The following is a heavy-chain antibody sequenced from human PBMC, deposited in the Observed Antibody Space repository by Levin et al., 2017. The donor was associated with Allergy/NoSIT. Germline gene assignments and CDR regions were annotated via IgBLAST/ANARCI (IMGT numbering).Heavy chain of an antibody. Sequence: PGGSLRLSCKASGYTFSDYYIHWVRQAPGQGLEWMGWVNPHSGGTFYPQKFHGRVTMSSDTSVTTAYMQLSSLRFDDTAVYYCARVPPITISASFDPWGQGTLVTVSS. D-gene: IGHD3-3*01. CDR3: ARVPPITISASFDP. J-gene: IGHJ5*02. CDR2: VNPHSGGT. V-gene: IGHV1-2*02. CDR1: GYTFSDYY.